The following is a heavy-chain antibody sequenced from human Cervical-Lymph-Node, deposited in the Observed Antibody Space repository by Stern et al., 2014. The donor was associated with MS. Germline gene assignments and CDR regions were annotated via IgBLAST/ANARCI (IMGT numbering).Heavy chain of an antibody. CDR1: GGSVSVGNYY. Sequence: QVQLQESGPGLAKPSETLSLSCTVSGGSVSVGNYYWNWIRQPPGKGLEWIGYIYYSGRTDYNPSFKSRVTISVDTSKNQFSLKLTSLTSADTALYYCARERGDGYNFVDFWGQGTLVTVSS. D-gene: IGHD5-24*01. J-gene: IGHJ4*02. V-gene: IGHV4-61*01. CDR3: ARERGDGYNFVDF. CDR2: IYYSGRT.